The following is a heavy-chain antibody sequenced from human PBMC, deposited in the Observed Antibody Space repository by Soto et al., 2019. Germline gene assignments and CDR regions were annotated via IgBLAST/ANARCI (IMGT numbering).Heavy chain of an antibody. Sequence: GGSLRLSCAASGFTFDDYAMHWVRQAPGKGLEWVSGINWNSGSIAYADSVKGRFTISRDNAKNSLYLQMNGLRAEDTAFYYCAKKTSLGDFDYWGQGTLVTVSS. J-gene: IGHJ4*02. V-gene: IGHV3-9*01. CDR1: GFTFDDYA. CDR2: INWNSGSI. CDR3: AKKTSLGDFDY. D-gene: IGHD3-16*01.